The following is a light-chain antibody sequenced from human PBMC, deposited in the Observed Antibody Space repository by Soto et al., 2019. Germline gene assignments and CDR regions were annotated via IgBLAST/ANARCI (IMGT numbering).Light chain of an antibody. CDR1: SSNIGSNT. J-gene: IGLJ2*01. CDR3: AAWDDRLDGYVV. CDR2: SDN. Sequence: QSVLTQPPSTSGTPGQRVTISCSGSSSNIGSNTVSWYQQLPGTAPKVLRYSDNQRPSGVPDRFSGSKSGTSASLAISGLQAEDESDYFCAAWDDRLDGYVVFGGGTKLTVL. V-gene: IGLV1-44*01.